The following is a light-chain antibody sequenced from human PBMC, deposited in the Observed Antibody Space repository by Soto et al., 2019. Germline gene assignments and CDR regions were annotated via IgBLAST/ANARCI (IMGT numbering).Light chain of an antibody. CDR1: PSVSGN. CDR3: QQYNNWPLT. CDR2: GAS. V-gene: IGKV3-15*01. Sequence: EIVMTQSPATLSVSPGERATLSCRASPSVSGNLAWYQQKPGQAPRLLIYGASTRATGVPARFSGSGSGSGTEFTLTISSLQSEDFAVHYCQQYNNWPLTFGGGTKVEIK. J-gene: IGKJ4*01.